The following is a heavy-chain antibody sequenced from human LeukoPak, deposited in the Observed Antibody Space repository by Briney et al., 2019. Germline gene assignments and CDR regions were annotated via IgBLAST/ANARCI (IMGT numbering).Heavy chain of an antibody. D-gene: IGHD6-13*01. V-gene: IGHV1-46*01. CDR1: GFTFSIYN. Sequence: ASVKVSCKALGFTFSIYNMHWVRQAPGQGLEWVGVINPSGDTSYAQKFQGRVTMTRDTSTSTVYMEMTSLRSEDTAVYYCARDSSNWSVDYWGQGTLVTVSS. CDR3: ARDSSNWSVDY. CDR2: INPSGDT. J-gene: IGHJ4*02.